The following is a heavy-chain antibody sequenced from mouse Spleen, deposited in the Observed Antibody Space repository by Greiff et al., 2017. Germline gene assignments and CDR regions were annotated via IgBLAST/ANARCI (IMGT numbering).Heavy chain of an antibody. V-gene: IGHV1-64*01. CDR2: IHPNSGST. CDR1: GYTFTSYW. Sequence: QVQLQQPGAELVKPGASVKLSCKASGYTFTSYWMHWVKQRPGQGLEWIGMIHPNSGSTNYNEKFKSKATLTVDKSSSTAYMQLSSLTSEDSAVYYCARWAGNYPYYAMDYWGQGTSVTVSS. D-gene: IGHD2-1*01. J-gene: IGHJ4*01. CDR3: ARWAGNYPYYAMDY.